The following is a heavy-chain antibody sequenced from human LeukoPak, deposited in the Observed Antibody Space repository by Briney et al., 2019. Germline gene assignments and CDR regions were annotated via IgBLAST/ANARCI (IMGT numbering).Heavy chain of an antibody. CDR3: ARGRDYGGNAAFDY. CDR2: IYHSGST. D-gene: IGHD4-23*01. J-gene: IGHJ4*02. Sequence: SETLSLTCAVSGGSIASSYWWPWVRQPPGKGLEWIGEIYHSGSTNYNPSLRSRVTISVDKSDNQFSLKLNSMTAADTAVYYCARGRDYGGNAAFDYWGQGTLVTVSS. V-gene: IGHV4-4*02. CDR1: GGSIASSYW.